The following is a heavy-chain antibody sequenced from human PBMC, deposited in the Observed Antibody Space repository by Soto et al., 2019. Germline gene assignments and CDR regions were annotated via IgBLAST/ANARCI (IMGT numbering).Heavy chain of an antibody. Sequence: VQLVESGGGLVKPGGSLRLSCAASGFTFNNAWMSWVRQAPGKGLEWVGRVKSKTEGGTVDYAAPVKGRFSISRDDSTNTLYVQMNSLKTEDTAVYYCAAMSGHSSVWFDHWDQGTLVTVSS. D-gene: IGHD3-22*01. CDR3: AAMSGHSSVWFDH. CDR1: GFTFNNAW. CDR2: VKSKTEGGTV. J-gene: IGHJ5*02. V-gene: IGHV3-15*01.